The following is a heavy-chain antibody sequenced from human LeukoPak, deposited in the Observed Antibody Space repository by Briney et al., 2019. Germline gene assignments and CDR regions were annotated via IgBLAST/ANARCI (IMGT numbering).Heavy chain of an antibody. Sequence: SETLSLTCTVSGASIRSSYWSWLRQPPGKGLQWIGYIHYSGSTDSNASLKNRVAVSMDTSKNQFSLKLSSVTAADTAIYYCARDYYGMDVWGQGTTVTVSS. CDR2: IHYSGST. V-gene: IGHV4-59*12. CDR1: GASIRSSY. J-gene: IGHJ6*02. CDR3: ARDYYGMDV.